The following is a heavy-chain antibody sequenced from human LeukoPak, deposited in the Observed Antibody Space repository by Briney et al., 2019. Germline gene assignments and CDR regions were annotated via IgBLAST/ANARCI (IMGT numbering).Heavy chain of an antibody. CDR3: ARDGSSAVADY. V-gene: IGHV4-38-2*02. CDR1: GYSISTSYY. CDR2: INYSGST. D-gene: IGHD6-19*01. J-gene: IGHJ4*02. Sequence: PSENLSRTCTVSGYSISTSYYWGWIRQPPGKGLEWIGSINYSGSTYHNPSLKSRVTMSVDTSNNQFSLKLSSVTAADTAVYYCARDGSSAVADYWGQGTLVTVSS.